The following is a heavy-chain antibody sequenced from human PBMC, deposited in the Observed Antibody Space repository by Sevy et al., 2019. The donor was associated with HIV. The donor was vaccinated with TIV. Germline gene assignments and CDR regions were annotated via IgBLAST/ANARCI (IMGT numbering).Heavy chain of an antibody. D-gene: IGHD1-1*01. V-gene: IGHV3-30*09. CDR3: AFERLSSDVAEYFQN. Sequence: GGSLRLSCAASGFTFRSFSMDWVRQAPGMWLEWVTTVSYDGSNTYYADSVKGRFAVFRDNSRNLLNLQMNNLRPEDTAVYYCAFERLSSDVAEYFQNWGQCTPVTVSS. CDR1: GFTFRSFS. CDR2: VSYDGSNT. J-gene: IGHJ1*01.